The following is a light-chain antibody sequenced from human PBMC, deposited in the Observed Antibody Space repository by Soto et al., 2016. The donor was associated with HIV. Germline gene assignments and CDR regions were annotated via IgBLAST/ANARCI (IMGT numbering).Light chain of an antibody. J-gene: IGKJ1*01. CDR3: LQHHTYPWT. V-gene: IGKV1-27*01. Sequence: DIQLTQSPSSLSASIGDTVSITCRASQDIFNYLAWYQQKPGEVPKLLIFAAISLHSGVPSRFGGRGSGTQFTLTISSLQPEDFATYYCLQHHTYPWTFGQGTKVEIK. CDR1: QDIFNY. CDR2: AAI.